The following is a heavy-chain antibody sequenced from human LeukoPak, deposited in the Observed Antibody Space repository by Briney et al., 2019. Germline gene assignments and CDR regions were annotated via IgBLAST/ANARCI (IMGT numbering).Heavy chain of an antibody. CDR3: ARGYYDSSGYLISYNWFDP. J-gene: IGHJ5*02. CDR2: IYYSGST. V-gene: IGHV4-59*01. CDR1: GGSISSYY. Sequence: PSETLSLTCTVSGGSISSYYWSWIRQPPGKGLEWIGYIYYSGSTNYNPSLKSRVTISVDTSKNQFSLKLSSVTAADTAVYYCARGYYDSSGYLISYNWFDPWGQGTLVTVSS. D-gene: IGHD3-22*01.